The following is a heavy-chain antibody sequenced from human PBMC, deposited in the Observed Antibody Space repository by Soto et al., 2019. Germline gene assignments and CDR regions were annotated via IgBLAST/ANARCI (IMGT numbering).Heavy chain of an antibody. CDR1: GYTFTSYY. CDR3: AIRRITIFVVVRNPNYYYYGMDV. Sequence: GASVKVSCKASGYTFTSYYMHWVRQAPGQGLDWMGIINPSGGSTSYAQKFQGRVTMTRDTSTSTVYMELSSLRSEDTAVYYCAIRRITIFVVVRNPNYYYYGMDVSGQGTTVTVSS. D-gene: IGHD3-3*01. V-gene: IGHV1-46*01. J-gene: IGHJ6*02. CDR2: INPSGGST.